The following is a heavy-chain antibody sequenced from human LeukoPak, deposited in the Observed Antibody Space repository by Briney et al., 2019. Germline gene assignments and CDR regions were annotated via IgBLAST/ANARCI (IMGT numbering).Heavy chain of an antibody. J-gene: IGHJ4*02. V-gene: IGHV5-51*01. CDR2: IYPGDSDT. Sequence: GESLKISCEGSGYSFTNYWIGWVRQMPGKGLEWMGIIYPGDSDTRYSPSFQGQVTLSADKSISTAYLEWSSLKASDTAIYYCARAIAYSTAWTQLVFDYWGQGTLVTVSS. CDR1: GYSFTNYW. CDR3: ARAIAYSTAWTQLVFDY. D-gene: IGHD6-13*01.